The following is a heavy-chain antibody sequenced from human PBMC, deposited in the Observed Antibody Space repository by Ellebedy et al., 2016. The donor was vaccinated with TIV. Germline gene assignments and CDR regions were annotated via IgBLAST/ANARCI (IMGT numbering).Heavy chain of an antibody. Sequence: GGSLRLXXAGSGFTFTNYWMNWVRQAPGKGLEWVANINQNGSKVYYVDSVKGRFTISRDNAKSSLYLQMNSLRADDTAVYYCAREVGGGGAYWGQGTLVTVSS. V-gene: IGHV3-7*01. CDR3: AREVGGGGAY. CDR2: INQNGSKV. J-gene: IGHJ4*02. CDR1: GFTFTNYW. D-gene: IGHD2-21*01.